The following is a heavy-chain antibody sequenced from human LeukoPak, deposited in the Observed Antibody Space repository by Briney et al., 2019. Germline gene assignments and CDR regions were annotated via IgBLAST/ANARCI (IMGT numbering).Heavy chain of an antibody. Sequence: PSETLSLTCAVYGGSFSGYYWSWIRQPPGKGLEWIGEINHSGSTNCNPSLKSRVTISVDTSKNQFSLKLSSVTAADTAVYYCGNYYDSSGYPAKSDYWGQGTLVTVSS. CDR1: GGSFSGYY. J-gene: IGHJ4*02. V-gene: IGHV4-34*01. CDR2: INHSGST. CDR3: GNYYDSSGYPAKSDY. D-gene: IGHD3-22*01.